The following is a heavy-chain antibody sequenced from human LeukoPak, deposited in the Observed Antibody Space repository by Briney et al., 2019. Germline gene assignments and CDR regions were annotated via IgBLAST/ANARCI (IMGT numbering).Heavy chain of an antibody. CDR3: ARSSVVVIVLDY. CDR1: GGSFSGYY. J-gene: IGHJ4*02. D-gene: IGHD3-22*01. Sequence: PSETLSLTCAVYGGSFSGYYWSWIRQPPGKGLEWIGEINHSGSTNYNPSLKSRVTISVDTSKNQFSLKLSSVTAADTAVYYCARSSVVVIVLDYWGQGTLVTVSS. CDR2: INHSGST. V-gene: IGHV4-34*01.